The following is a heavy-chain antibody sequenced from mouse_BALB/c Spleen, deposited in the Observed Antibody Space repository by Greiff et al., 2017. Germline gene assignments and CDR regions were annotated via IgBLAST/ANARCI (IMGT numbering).Heavy chain of an antibody. Sequence: LVKTGASVKISCKASGYSFTGSYMHWVKQSHGKSLEWIGYISCSNGATSYNQKFKGKATFTVDTSSSTAYMQFHSLTSEDSAVYYCGRYPEVVAPLDYWGQGTTLTVSS. J-gene: IGHJ2*01. CDR1: GYSFTGSY. V-gene: IGHV1S34*01. CDR3: GRYPEVVAPLDY. CDR2: ISCSNGAT. D-gene: IGHD1-1*01.